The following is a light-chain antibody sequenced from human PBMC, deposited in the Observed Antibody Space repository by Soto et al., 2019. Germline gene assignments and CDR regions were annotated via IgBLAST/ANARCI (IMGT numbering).Light chain of an antibody. CDR2: GAS. CDR3: QQYGSSRP. V-gene: IGKV3-20*01. CDR1: QSVSSSY. Sequence: EIVLTQSPGTLSLSPGERATLSCRASQSVSSSYLAWYQQKPGQAPRLLIYGASSRATGIPDRFSGSGSGTDFTLTISRLEAEDFALYYCQQYGSSRPVGQGTRLEIK. J-gene: IGKJ5*01.